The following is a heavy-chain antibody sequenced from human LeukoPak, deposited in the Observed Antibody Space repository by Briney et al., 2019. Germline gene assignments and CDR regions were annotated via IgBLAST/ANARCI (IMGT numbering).Heavy chain of an antibody. CDR2: INSGGSST. V-gene: IGHV3-74*01. CDR1: GFTFSSYW. J-gene: IGHJ4*02. CDR3: AREGPDSSGYYYGSVDY. Sequence: AGSLTLSCAASGFTFSSYWMHWVRQAPGKGLVWVSRINSGGSSTSYADSVKGRFTISRDNAKNTLYLQMNSLRAEDTAVYYCAREGPDSSGYYYGSVDYWGQGTLVTVSS. D-gene: IGHD3-22*01.